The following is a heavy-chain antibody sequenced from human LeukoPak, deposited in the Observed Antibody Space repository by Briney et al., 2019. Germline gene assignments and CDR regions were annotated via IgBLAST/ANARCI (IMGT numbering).Heavy chain of an antibody. J-gene: IGHJ4*02. V-gene: IGHV3-23*01. Sequence: GWSLRLSCAASGFSFTTYAMSWVRQAPGKGLEGVSSISNTGDRIYHADSVKGRFTIYRDNSKNTLFLQMNSLRAEDTAVYYCAQDNDPRAYSAYDSYDYWGQGTLVTVSS. CDR1: GFSFTTYA. CDR2: ISNTGDRI. D-gene: IGHD5-12*01. CDR3: AQDNDPRAYSAYDSYDY.